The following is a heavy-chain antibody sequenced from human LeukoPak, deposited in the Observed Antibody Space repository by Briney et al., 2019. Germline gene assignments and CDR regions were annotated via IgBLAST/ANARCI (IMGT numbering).Heavy chain of an antibody. Sequence: EWIGEINHSGSTNYNPSLKSRVTISVDTSKNQFSLKLSSVTAADTAVYYCARGGTMGPFDPWGQGTLVTVSS. CDR2: INHSGST. V-gene: IGHV4-34*01. J-gene: IGHJ5*02. D-gene: IGHD4/OR15-4a*01. CDR3: ARGGTMGPFDP.